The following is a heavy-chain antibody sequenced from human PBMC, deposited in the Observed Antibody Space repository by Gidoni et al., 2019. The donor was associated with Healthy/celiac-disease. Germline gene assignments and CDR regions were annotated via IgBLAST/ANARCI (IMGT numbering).Heavy chain of an antibody. V-gene: IGHV1-24*01. D-gene: IGHD6-13*01. CDR2: FDPEDGET. CDR3: ATDFGIAAAGLQRDYYYYGMDV. CDR1: GYNLTELS. Sequence: VQLVQSGAEVKKPGASVKVSCKVSGYNLTELSMHWVRQAPGKGLEWMGGFDPEDGETIYAQKFQGRVTMTEDTSTDTAYMELSSLRSEDTAVYYCATDFGIAAAGLQRDYYYYGMDVWGQGTTVTVSS. J-gene: IGHJ6*02.